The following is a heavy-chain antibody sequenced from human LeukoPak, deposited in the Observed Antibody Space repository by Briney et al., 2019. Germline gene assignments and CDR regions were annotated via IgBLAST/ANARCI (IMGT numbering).Heavy chain of an antibody. J-gene: IGHJ4*02. D-gene: IGHD1-1*01. Sequence: GRSLRLSCAASGFTVSSNYMSWVRQAPGKGLEWVSLIYSGGSTSYADSVKGRFTFSRDNSKNTLYLQMNSLRAEDTAVYYCARDRVNWNDVGGLFDYWGQGTLVTVSS. V-gene: IGHV3-53*01. CDR1: GFTVSSNY. CDR2: IYSGGST. CDR3: ARDRVNWNDVGGLFDY.